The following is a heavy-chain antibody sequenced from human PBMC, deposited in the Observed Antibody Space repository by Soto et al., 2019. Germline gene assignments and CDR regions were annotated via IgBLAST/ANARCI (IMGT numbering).Heavy chain of an antibody. V-gene: IGHV4-59*01. Sequence: SETLSLTCTVSGGSISSYYWSWIRQPPGKGLEWIGYIYYSGSTNYNPSLKSRVTISVDTSKNQFSLKLSSVTAADTAVYYCARQVVVAATSWFDPWGQGTLVTVPQ. CDR3: ARQVVVAATSWFDP. D-gene: IGHD2-15*01. CDR1: GGSISSYY. CDR2: IYYSGST. J-gene: IGHJ5*02.